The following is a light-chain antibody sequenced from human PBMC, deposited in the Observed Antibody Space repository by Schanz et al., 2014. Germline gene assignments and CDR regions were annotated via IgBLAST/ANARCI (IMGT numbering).Light chain of an antibody. CDR1: SGSVSTSSY. CDR2: STN. V-gene: IGLV8-61*01. J-gene: IGLJ3*02. CDR3: LVFMGSGSWV. Sequence: QTVVTQEPSFSVSPGGTVTLTCGLSSGSVSTSSYPSWFPQTPCQATRTLIYSTNTRSSGVPDRFSGSILGDKAALTITGAQADDESDYFCLVFMGSGSWVFGGGTKVTVL.